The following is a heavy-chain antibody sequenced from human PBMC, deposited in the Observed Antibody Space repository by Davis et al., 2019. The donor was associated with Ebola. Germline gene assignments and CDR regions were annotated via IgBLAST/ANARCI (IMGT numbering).Heavy chain of an antibody. CDR3: ARDRRKGYCSSTSCYALYYYGMDV. Sequence: HTGGSLRLSCAASGFTFSSYWMHWVRQAPGKGLVWVSRINSDGSSTSYADSVKGRFTISRDNAKNTLYLQMNSLRAEDTAVYYCARDRRKGYCSSTSCYALYYYGMDVWGQGTTVTVSS. D-gene: IGHD2-2*01. CDR2: INSDGSST. CDR1: GFTFSSYW. J-gene: IGHJ6*02. V-gene: IGHV3-74*01.